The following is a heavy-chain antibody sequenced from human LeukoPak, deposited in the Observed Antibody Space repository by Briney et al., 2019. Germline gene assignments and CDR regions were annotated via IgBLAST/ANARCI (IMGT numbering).Heavy chain of an antibody. D-gene: IGHD6-19*01. Sequence: SETLSLTCAVYGGSFSDYYWTCIRQPPGKGLEWIGEINHRGSTHYNPSLKSRVTISVDTSKKQFSLKLSSVTAADTAVYYCATYSTGFDIWGQGTVVTVSS. CDR3: ATYSTGFDI. CDR2: INHRGST. V-gene: IGHV4-34*01. CDR1: GGSFSDYY. J-gene: IGHJ3*02.